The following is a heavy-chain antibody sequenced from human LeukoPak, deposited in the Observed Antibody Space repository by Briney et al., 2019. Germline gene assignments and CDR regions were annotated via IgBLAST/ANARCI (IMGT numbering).Heavy chain of an antibody. J-gene: IGHJ4*02. CDR1: GGTFTSYA. V-gene: IGHV1-69*05. CDR3: SRGQGYGDLGY. CDR2: IIPIFGTA. D-gene: IGHD4-17*01. Sequence: SVKVSCKASGGTFTSYAISWVRQAPGQGLEWMGWIIPIFGTANYAQNFQGRVTLTTDESTSTAYTELSSLSSEAPAVSSFSRGQGYGDLGYWGQGTLVTVSS.